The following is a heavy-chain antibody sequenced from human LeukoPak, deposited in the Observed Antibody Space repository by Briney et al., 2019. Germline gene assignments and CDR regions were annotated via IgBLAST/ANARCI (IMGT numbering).Heavy chain of an antibody. V-gene: IGHV4-61*01. CDR3: VRDYWGSLDY. CDR2: NGNN. Sequence: SETLSLTCTVSGVSVSTTYNWGWVRRPPGKGLEWIGYNGNNNYNPSLKSRATISLDTSKDQFSLKLHSVTDADTAVYYCVRDYWGSLDYWGQGTLVTVSS. CDR1: GVSVSTTYN. D-gene: IGHD7-27*01. J-gene: IGHJ4*02.